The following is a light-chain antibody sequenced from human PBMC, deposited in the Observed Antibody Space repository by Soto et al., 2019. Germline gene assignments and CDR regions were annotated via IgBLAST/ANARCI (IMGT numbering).Light chain of an antibody. Sequence: QSALTQPASVSGSPGQSITISCTGTSSDVGGYNYVSWYQQHPGKAPKLMIYEVSNRPSGVSNRLSGSKSGNTASLTISGLQAEDDADYYCSSYTSSSTLVFGGGTKLTVL. V-gene: IGLV2-14*01. CDR1: SSDVGGYNY. CDR2: EVS. CDR3: SSYTSSSTLV. J-gene: IGLJ2*01.